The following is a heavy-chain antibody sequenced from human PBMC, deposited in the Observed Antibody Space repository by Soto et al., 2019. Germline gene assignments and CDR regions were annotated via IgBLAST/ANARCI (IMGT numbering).Heavy chain of an antibody. CDR2: IYYSGST. CDR3: AAIYYDSSGYYPFDY. V-gene: IGHV4-59*01. Sequence: SETLFLTCTVSGGSISSYYWSWIRQPPGKGLEWIGYIYYSGSTNYNPSLKSRVTISVDTSKNQFSLKLSSVTAADTAVYYCAAIYYDSSGYYPFDYWGQGTLVTVSS. J-gene: IGHJ4*02. CDR1: GGSISSYY. D-gene: IGHD3-22*01.